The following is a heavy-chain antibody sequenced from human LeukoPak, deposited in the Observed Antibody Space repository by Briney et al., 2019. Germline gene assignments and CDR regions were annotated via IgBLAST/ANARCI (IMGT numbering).Heavy chain of an antibody. CDR1: GYTFTGYY. CDR2: INPNSGGT. Sequence: ASVKVSCKASGYTFTGYYMHWVRQAPGQGLAWMGWINPNSGGTNYAQKFQGRVTMTRDTSISTAYMELSRLRSDDTAVYYCARLTAQQLAHFDYWGQGTLVTVSS. CDR3: ARLTAQQLAHFDY. J-gene: IGHJ4*02. D-gene: IGHD6-13*01. V-gene: IGHV1-2*02.